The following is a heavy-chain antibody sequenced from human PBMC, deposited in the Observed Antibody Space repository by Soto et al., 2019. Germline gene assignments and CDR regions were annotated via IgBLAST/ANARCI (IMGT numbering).Heavy chain of an antibody. V-gene: IGHV1-3*01. J-gene: IGHJ4*02. Sequence: GASVKVSCKASGYTFASYAMHCVRQAPGQRLEWMGWINAGNGNTKYSQKFQGRVTITRDTSASTAYMELSSLRAEDTAIYYCARDQGGRAVAGSGDYWGQGTLVTVSS. CDR3: ARDQGGRAVAGSGDY. CDR2: INAGNGNT. D-gene: IGHD6-19*01. CDR1: GYTFASYA.